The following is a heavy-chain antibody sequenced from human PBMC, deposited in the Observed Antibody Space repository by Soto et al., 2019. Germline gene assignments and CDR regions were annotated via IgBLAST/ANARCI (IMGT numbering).Heavy chain of an antibody. CDR1: GFTFSSYG. J-gene: IGHJ3*01. V-gene: IGHV3-30*03. CDR2: ISYNGSNK. Sequence: QVQLVESGGGVVQPGRSLRLSCVASGFTFSSYGMHWVRQAPGKGLEWVAVISYNGSNKYFADSVKGRFTISRDNSKNTLYLQMNSLRTEDTAVYYCVAPTARAVWGQGTMVTVSS. CDR3: VAPTARAV.